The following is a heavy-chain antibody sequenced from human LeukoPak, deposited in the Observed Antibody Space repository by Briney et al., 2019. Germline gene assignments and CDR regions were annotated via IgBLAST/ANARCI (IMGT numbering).Heavy chain of an antibody. CDR2: INHSGST. CDR1: GGSFSGYY. V-gene: IGHV4-34*01. D-gene: IGHD6-19*01. CDR3: ASGDGWSNALHM. J-gene: IGHJ3*02. Sequence: PSETLSLTCAVYGGSFSGYYWSWIRQPPGKGLEWIGEINHSGSTNYNPSLKSRVTISVDTSKNQFYRRLSSVTAADTGVYYCASGDGWSNALHMGGRETRVTVSS.